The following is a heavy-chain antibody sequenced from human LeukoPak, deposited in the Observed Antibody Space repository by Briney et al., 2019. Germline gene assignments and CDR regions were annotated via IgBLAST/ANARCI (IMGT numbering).Heavy chain of an antibody. D-gene: IGHD2-2*01. CDR2: IIPIFGTA. J-gene: IGHJ5*02. Sequence: SVKVSCKASGGTFSSYAISWVRQAPGQGLEWMGAIIPIFGTANYAQKFQGRVTITADESTSTAYMELSSLRSEDTAVYYCARAVRDSVVVPAAPDEINWFDPWGQGTLVTVSS. CDR1: GGTFSSYA. V-gene: IGHV1-69*01. CDR3: ARAVRDSVVVPAAPDEINWFDP.